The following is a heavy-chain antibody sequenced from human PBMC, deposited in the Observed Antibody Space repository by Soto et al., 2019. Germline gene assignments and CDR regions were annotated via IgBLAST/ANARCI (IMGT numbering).Heavy chain of an antibody. D-gene: IGHD5-18*01. J-gene: IGHJ4*02. CDR3: ARAGYSYAYGWYFDY. Sequence: QVQLVQSGAEVKKPGASVKVSCKASGYTFTGYYMHWVRQAPGQGLEWMGWINPNSGGTNYAQNFQGWVTMTRDPPPSTAYMELSRLRSDDTAVYYCARAGYSYAYGWYFDYWGQGTLVTVSS. CDR1: GYTFTGYY. V-gene: IGHV1-2*04. CDR2: INPNSGGT.